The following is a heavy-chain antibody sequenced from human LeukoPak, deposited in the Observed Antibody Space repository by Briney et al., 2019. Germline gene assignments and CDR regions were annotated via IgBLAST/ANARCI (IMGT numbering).Heavy chain of an antibody. D-gene: IGHD1-26*01. Sequence: ASVKVSCKASGYTFTAYYMHWVRQAPGNGLELMGWINPDSGDTSYAQKFQGRVTMTRDTSITTAYMELSRLTSDDTTVYFCARGGKSQWDPFDYWGQGTLVTVSS. CDR3: ARGGKSQWDPFDY. V-gene: IGHV1-2*02. J-gene: IGHJ4*02. CDR2: INPDSGDT. CDR1: GYTFTAYY.